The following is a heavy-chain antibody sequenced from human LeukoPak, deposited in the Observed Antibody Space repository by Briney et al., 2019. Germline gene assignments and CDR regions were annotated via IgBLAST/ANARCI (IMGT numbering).Heavy chain of an antibody. J-gene: IGHJ4*02. CDR1: GFTFGHNA. Sequence: PGGSLRLSCVASGFTFGHNAMAWVRQTPGKGLEWVALIWFDGSNENYADSVKGRFTISRDNSKNTLHLQMNSLGAEDTALYYCARGYYGGNVDFDYWGQGTLVTVSS. CDR2: IWFDGSNE. CDR3: ARGYYGGNVDFDY. D-gene: IGHD4-23*01. V-gene: IGHV3-33*08.